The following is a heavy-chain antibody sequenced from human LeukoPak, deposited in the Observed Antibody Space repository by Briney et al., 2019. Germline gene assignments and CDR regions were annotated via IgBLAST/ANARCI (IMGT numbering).Heavy chain of an antibody. V-gene: IGHV4-34*01. Sequence: SETLSLTCAVSGGSFSGYYWSWIRQPPGKGLEWIGEINHSGSTNYNPSLKSRVTISVDTSKNQFSLKLSSVTAAGTAVYYCARARMVYAFYYYYYMDVWGKGTTVTVSS. J-gene: IGHJ6*03. CDR1: GGSFSGYY. D-gene: IGHD2-8*01. CDR3: ARARMVYAFYYYYYMDV. CDR2: INHSGST.